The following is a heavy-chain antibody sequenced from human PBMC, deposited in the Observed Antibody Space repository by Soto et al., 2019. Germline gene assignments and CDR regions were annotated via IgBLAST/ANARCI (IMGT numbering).Heavy chain of an antibody. D-gene: IGHD6-13*01. Sequence: GGSLRLSCAASGVTLSSYGMHWVRQAPGKGLEWVAVISYDGSNKYYADSVKGRFTISRDNSKNTLYLQMNSLRAEDTAVYYCAKDFRSSWYRWSAPWGKGTLVTLSS. CDR2: ISYDGSNK. CDR3: AKDFRSSWYRWSAP. CDR1: GVTLSSYG. V-gene: IGHV3-30*18. J-gene: IGHJ5*02.